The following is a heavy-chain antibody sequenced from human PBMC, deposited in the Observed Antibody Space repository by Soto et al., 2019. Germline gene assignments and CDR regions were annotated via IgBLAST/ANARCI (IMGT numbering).Heavy chain of an antibody. CDR2: IYPDDSDS. J-gene: IGHJ4*02. CDR1: GYTFTTYW. CDR3: VATYGNYLDY. D-gene: IGHD4-17*01. V-gene: IGHV5-51*03. Sequence: GESPKISCKGSGYTFTTYWIGWVRQMPGKGLEWMAIIYPDDSDSRYSPSFQGQVTISADKSISTAYLQWSSLKASDTAIYYCVATYGNYLDYWGQGTLVTVSS.